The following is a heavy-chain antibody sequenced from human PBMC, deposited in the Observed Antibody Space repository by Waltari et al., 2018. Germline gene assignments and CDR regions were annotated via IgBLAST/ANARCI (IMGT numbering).Heavy chain of an antibody. D-gene: IGHD6-13*01. CDR1: GGSITNYY. Sequence: QVQLQESGPGLVKPSETLSLTCTVSGGSITNYYWSWIRQPPGKGLEWIGYIYYSGSTNSNPSLKSRVTISVDTSRTQFSLKLASLTAAAPAVYSWARAGLPAAGSGVCFDYWGQGTLVTVSS. CDR3: ARAGLPAAGSGVCFDY. V-gene: IGHV4-59*12. CDR2: IYYSGST. J-gene: IGHJ4*02.